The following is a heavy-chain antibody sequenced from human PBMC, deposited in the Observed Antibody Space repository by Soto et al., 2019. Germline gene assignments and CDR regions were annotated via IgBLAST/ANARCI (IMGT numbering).Heavy chain of an antibody. V-gene: IGHV4-59*01. D-gene: IGHD5-12*01. CDR2: IYYSGST. CDR1: GGSISSYY. Sequence: SETLSLTCTVSGGSISSYYWSWIRQPPGKGLEWIGYIYYSGSTNYNPSLKSRVTISVDTSKNQFSLKLSSVTAADTAVYYCARAAKRGYGCFDYWGQGTLVTVSS. J-gene: IGHJ4*02. CDR3: ARAAKRGYGCFDY.